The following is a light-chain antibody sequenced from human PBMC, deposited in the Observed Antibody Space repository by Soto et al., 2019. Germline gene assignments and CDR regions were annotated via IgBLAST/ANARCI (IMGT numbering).Light chain of an antibody. J-gene: IGLJ3*02. CDR2: GNS. V-gene: IGLV1-40*01. Sequence: QSVLTQPPSVSGAPGQRVTISCTGSSSNIGAGYDVHWYQQLPGTAPKLLIQGNSNRPSGVPDRFSGSKSGTSASLAITGLQAEYEADYYCQSYDSSLSGWVFGGGTKVTVL. CDR3: QSYDSSLSGWV. CDR1: SSNIGAGYD.